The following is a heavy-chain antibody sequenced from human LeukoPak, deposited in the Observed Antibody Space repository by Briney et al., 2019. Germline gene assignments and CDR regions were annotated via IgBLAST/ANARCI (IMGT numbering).Heavy chain of an antibody. Sequence: VASVKVSCKASVPTFTSYAINWVRQAPGQGLEWMGGLIPIFGSPTYAQNFQGRVTFTTDETRYTAYMELINLKSDDTAVYYCAGFFYDSSGDAFDIWGQGTMVTVSS. D-gene: IGHD3-22*01. J-gene: IGHJ3*02. V-gene: IGHV1-69*05. CDR3: AGFFYDSSGDAFDI. CDR2: LIPIFGSP. CDR1: VPTFTSYA.